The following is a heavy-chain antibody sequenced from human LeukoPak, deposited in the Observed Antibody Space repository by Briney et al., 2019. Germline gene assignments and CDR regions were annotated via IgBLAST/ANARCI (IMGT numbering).Heavy chain of an antibody. J-gene: IGHJ1*01. CDR1: GYTFTSYY. D-gene: IGHD3-22*01. CDR2: INPSGGST. CDR3: ARAYDSSGYYYPIEYFQH. V-gene: IGHV1-46*01. Sequence: GASVKVSCKASGYTFTSYYMHWVRQAPGQGLEWMGLINPSGGSTSYAQKFQGRVTMTRDTSTSTVYMELSSLRSEDTAVYYCARAYDSSGYYYPIEYFQHWGQGTLVTVSS.